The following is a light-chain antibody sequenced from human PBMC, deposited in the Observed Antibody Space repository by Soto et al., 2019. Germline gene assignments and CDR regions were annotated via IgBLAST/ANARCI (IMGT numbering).Light chain of an antibody. CDR2: NAY. CDR1: QSVSTW. V-gene: IGKV1-5*01. Sequence: DIQMTQSPSTLSASVGDRVTITCRARQSVSTWLAWYQQKPGKVPKLLIYNAYSLESGVPSRFSGSGSETESTLTISSLQPDDFATDYCQQYNSNPLTFGGGTKVEIK. J-gene: IGKJ4*01. CDR3: QQYNSNPLT.